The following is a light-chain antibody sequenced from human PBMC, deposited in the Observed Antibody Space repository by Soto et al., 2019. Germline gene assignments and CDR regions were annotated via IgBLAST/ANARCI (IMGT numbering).Light chain of an antibody. Sequence: QSALTQPRSVSGSPGQSVTVSCTGSRSNIGIYDFVSWFQQHPGEVPKLIIFDVTKRASGVPDRFSGHKSGNTAFLTISGLQSDDEADYFCCSYGGYYNYVFGTGTKLTVL. J-gene: IGLJ1*01. CDR3: CSYGGYYNYV. CDR1: RSNIGIYDF. CDR2: DVT. V-gene: IGLV2-11*01.